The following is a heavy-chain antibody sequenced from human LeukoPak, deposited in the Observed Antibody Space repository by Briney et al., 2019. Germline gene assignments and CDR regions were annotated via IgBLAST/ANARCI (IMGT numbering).Heavy chain of an antibody. J-gene: IGHJ4*02. D-gene: IGHD3-3*01. V-gene: IGHV3-23*01. CDR3: AKKSLWSGPFDY. Sequence: GGSLRLSCKASGFIFSNYAMSWVRQAPGKGLEWVSIITGSGGGSYYADSVKGRFTLSRDNSKNTLFLQMNSLRAEDTAVYFCAKKSLWSGPFDYWGQGTLVTVFS. CDR1: GFIFSNYA. CDR2: ITGSGGGS.